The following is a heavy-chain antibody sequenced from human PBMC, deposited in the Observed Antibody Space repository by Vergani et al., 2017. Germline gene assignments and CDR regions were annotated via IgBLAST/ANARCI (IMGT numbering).Heavy chain of an antibody. CDR1: FDSIRNLY. J-gene: IGHJ4*02. Sequence: QLQLQESGPGLVKSSETLSLTCSVSFDSIRNLYCNWIRQPPGKGLEWIGRINTSESTNYNPSLKSRVTMSVDTSKNQFSLKLSSVTAADTAVYYCAREYSSSVAFLAYWGQGTLVTVSS. D-gene: IGHD6-6*01. V-gene: IGHV4-4*07. CDR3: AREYSSSVAFLAY. CDR2: INTSEST.